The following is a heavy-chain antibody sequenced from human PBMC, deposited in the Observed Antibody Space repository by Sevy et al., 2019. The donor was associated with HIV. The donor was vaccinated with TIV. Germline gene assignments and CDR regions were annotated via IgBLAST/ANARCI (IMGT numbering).Heavy chain of an antibody. CDR3: ASGAAAGYYYYGMDV. CDR2: IYYSGST. J-gene: IGHJ6*02. V-gene: IGHV4-61*01. D-gene: IGHD6-13*01. Sequence: SETQSLTCTVSGGSVSSGSYYWSWIRQPPGKGLEWIGYIYYSGSTNYNPSLKSRVTISVDTSKNQFSLKLSSVTAADTAVYYCASGAAAGYYYYGMDVWGQGTTVTVSS. CDR1: GGSVSSGSYY.